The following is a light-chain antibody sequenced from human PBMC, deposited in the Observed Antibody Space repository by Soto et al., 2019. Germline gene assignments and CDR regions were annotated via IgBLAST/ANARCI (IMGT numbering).Light chain of an antibody. CDR2: DAS. CDR1: QSVSSY. CDR3: QQRNNWPPIT. J-gene: IGKJ5*01. V-gene: IGKV3-11*01. Sequence: EIVLTQSPVTLSLSPVDRATLSCRASQSVSSYLAWYQQRPGQAPRLLIYDASNRATGIPARFSGSGSGTDFTLTIDNLEPEDLAIYYGQQRNNWPPITFGQGTRLEIK.